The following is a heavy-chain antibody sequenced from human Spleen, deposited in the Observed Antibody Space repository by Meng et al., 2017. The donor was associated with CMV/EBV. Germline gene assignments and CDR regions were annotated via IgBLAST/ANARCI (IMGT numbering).Heavy chain of an antibody. J-gene: IGHJ6*02. CDR3: ARGLGYCSSTSCRHYGMDV. CDR2: INSDGSST. V-gene: IGHV3-74*01. D-gene: IGHD2-2*01. Sequence: GESLKISCTSSGFTFNIYNMNWVRQAPGKGLVWVSRINSDGSSTSYAESVKGRFTISRDNAKNTLFLQMNSLRAEDTAVYYCARGLGYCSSTSCRHYGMDVWGQGTTVTVSS. CDR1: GFTFNIYN.